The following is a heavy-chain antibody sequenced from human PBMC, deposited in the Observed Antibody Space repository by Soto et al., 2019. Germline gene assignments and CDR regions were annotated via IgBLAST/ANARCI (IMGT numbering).Heavy chain of an antibody. V-gene: IGHV3-11*01. J-gene: IGHJ5*02. CDR2: IMGGGRTI. CDR1: GFTFSDYY. D-gene: IGHD3-10*01. Sequence: GGSLRLSCAASGFTFSDYYMNWIRQAPGKGLEWVSYIMGGGRTISYADSVKGRFTISRDNTKNSLYLQMNSLRAEDTAIYYCARAGFYGSRWFDPWGQGTLVTVSS. CDR3: ARAGFYGSRWFDP.